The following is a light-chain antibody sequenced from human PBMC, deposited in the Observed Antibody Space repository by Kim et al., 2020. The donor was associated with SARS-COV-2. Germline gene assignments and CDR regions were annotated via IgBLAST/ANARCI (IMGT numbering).Light chain of an antibody. J-gene: IGLJ2*01. CDR2: DVN. Sequence: QSVLTQPASVSGSPGQSITISCTGTSSDVGGYHYVYWHQQHPGKAPKLMVYDVNNRPSGVSIRFFGSKSGNTASLTIFDLQPEDEAYYYCSSYTSSSSLIFGGGTQLTVL. CDR1: SSDVGGYHY. CDR3: SSYTSSSSLI. V-gene: IGLV2-14*03.